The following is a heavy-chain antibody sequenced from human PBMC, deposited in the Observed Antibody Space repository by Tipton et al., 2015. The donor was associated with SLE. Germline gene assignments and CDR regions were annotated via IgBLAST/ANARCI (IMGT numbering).Heavy chain of an antibody. J-gene: IGHJ4*02. CDR2: INHSGST. D-gene: IGHD3-9*01. Sequence: LRLSCAASGFTFSSYAMNWVRQAPGKGLEWIGEINHSGSTNYNPSLKSRVTISVDTSKNQFSLKLSSVTAADTAVYYCARRDDILTGYYLYYFDYWGQGTLVTVSS. V-gene: IGHV4-34*01. CDR1: GFTFSSYA. CDR3: ARRDDILTGYYLYYFDY.